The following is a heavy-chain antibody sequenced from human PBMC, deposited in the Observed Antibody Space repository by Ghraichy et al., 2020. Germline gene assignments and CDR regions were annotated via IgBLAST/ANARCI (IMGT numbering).Heavy chain of an antibody. V-gene: IGHV6-1*01. D-gene: IGHD4-23*01. CDR2: TYSRSKWYN. J-gene: IGHJ3*02. Sequence: SQTLSLTCAISGDSVSSNSAAWNWIRQSPSRGLEWLGRTYSRSKWYNEYAESVKGRISINPDTSKNQFSLHLNSVTPEDTAVYYCTRDQTVAPFVAGFDIWDQGTLVTVSS. CDR1: GDSVSSNSAA. CDR3: TRDQTVAPFVAGFDI.